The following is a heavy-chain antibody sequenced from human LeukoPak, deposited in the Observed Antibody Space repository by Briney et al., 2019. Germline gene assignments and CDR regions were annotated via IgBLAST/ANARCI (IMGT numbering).Heavy chain of an antibody. J-gene: IGHJ4*02. CDR1: GGSISSGGYS. D-gene: IGHD2-15*01. V-gene: IGHV4-30-2*01. Sequence: PSQTLSLTCAVSGGSISSGGYSWSWIRQPPGKGLEWIGYIYHSGSTYYNPSLKSRVTISVDRSKNQFSLKLSSVTAADTAVYYCARDLGSPCSSSGGSCYSFGYWGQGTLVTVSS. CDR2: IYHSGST. CDR3: ARDLGSPCSSSGGSCYSFGY.